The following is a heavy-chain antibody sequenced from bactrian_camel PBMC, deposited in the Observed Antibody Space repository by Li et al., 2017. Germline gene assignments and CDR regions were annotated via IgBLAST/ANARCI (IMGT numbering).Heavy chain of an antibody. Sequence: HVQLVESGGGSVQAGGSLRLSCVRSGYTDSPYYAMAWFRQVLGKEREGVAALDSDGSLKYADAVKGRFTISRDNDKRRVYLQMESLRPGDSADYFCATNPPRQPRDDDEPSCDEYREWGQGTQVTVS. J-gene: IGHJ4*01. CDR3: ATNPPRQPRDDDEPSCDEYRE. CDR2: LDSDGSL. V-gene: IGHV3S53*01. D-gene: IGHD4*01. CDR1: GYTDSPYYA.